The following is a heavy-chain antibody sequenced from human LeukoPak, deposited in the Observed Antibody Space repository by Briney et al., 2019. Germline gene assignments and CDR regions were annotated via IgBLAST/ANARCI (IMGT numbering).Heavy chain of an antibody. Sequence: ASVKVSCKASGYTFTSYAMNWVRQAPGQGLEWMGWINTNTGNPTYAQGFTGRFVFSLDTSVSTAYLQISSLKAEDTAVYYCARGDQIVQGNSGYLNYNWFDPWGQGTLVTVSS. J-gene: IGHJ5*02. D-gene: IGHD5-12*01. CDR3: ARGDQIVQGNSGYLNYNWFDP. CDR1: GYTFTSYA. CDR2: INTNTGNP. V-gene: IGHV7-4-1*02.